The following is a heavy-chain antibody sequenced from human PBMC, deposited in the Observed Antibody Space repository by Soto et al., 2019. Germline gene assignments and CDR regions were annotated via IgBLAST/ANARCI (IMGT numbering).Heavy chain of an antibody. J-gene: IGHJ6*02. V-gene: IGHV1-2*02. Sequence: ASVKVSCMASGYTFTGYYMHWVRQAPGQGLEWMGWINPNSGGTNYAQKFQGRVTMTRDTSINTAYMELSRLRSDDTAVYYCARTGYSYDTYYYYYGMDVWGQGTTVTVSS. CDR3: ARTGYSYDTYYYYYGMDV. CDR1: GYTFTGYY. D-gene: IGHD2-15*01. CDR2: INPNSGGT.